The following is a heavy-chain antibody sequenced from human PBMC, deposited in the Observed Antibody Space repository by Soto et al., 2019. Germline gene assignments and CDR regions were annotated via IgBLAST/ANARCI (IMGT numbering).Heavy chain of an antibody. CDR2: IRSKAYGGTT. V-gene: IGHV3-49*03. CDR1: GFTFGDYA. J-gene: IGHJ6*03. D-gene: IGHD3-3*01. Sequence: GGSLRLSCTASGFTFGDYAMSWFRQAPGKGLEWVGFIRSKAYGGTTEYAASVKGRFTISRDDSKSIAYLQMNSLKTEDTAVYYCTRDKGQSDFWSGYLYYYYYYYMDVWGKGTTVTVSS. CDR3: TRDKGQSDFWSGYLYYYYYYYMDV.